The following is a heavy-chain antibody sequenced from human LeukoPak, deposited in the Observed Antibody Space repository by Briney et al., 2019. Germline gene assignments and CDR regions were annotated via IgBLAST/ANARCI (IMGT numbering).Heavy chain of an antibody. CDR3: ARVSGDYDFWSGYYSPAWFDP. D-gene: IGHD3-3*01. CDR1: GYTFTSYA. J-gene: IGHJ5*02. V-gene: IGHV1-3*01. Sequence: ASVKVSCKASGYTFTSYAMHWVRQAPGQRLEWMGWINAGNGNTKYSQKFQGRATITRDTSASTAYMELSSLRSEDTAVYYCARVSGDYDFWSGYYSPAWFDPWGQGTLVTVSS. CDR2: INAGNGNT.